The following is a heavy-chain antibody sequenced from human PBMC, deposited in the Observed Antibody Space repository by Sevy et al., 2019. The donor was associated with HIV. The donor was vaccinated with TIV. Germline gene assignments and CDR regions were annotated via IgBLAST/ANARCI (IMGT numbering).Heavy chain of an antibody. CDR2: FDPEDDET. CDR1: GYTLTRFS. J-gene: IGHJ4*02. V-gene: IGHV1-24*01. D-gene: IGHD3-22*01. Sequence: ASVKVSCKVSGYTLTRFSMHWVRQAPGKGLEWMATFDPEDDETIYAQKFQGRFTMTEDTSTDTAYMELSSLRSEDTAVSYCATTKDYYDSSAYPFDYWGQGTLVTVSS. CDR3: ATTKDYYDSSAYPFDY.